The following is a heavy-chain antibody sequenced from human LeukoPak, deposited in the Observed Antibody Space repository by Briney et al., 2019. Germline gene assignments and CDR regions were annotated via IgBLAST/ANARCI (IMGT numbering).Heavy chain of an antibody. J-gene: IGHJ3*02. CDR2: ISSSSTTI. CDR1: GFTFSSYS. D-gene: IGHD6-19*01. V-gene: IGHV3-48*01. CDR3: AKARRQWLVHDAFDI. Sequence: PGGSLRLSCAASGFTFSSYSMNWVRQAPGKGLEWVSYISSSSTTIYYADSVKGRFTISRDNAKNSLYLQMNSLRAEDTAVYYCAKARRQWLVHDAFDIWGQGTMVTVSS.